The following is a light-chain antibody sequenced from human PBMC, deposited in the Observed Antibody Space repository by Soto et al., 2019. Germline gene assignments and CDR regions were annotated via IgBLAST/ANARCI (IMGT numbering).Light chain of an antibody. J-gene: IGLJ2*01. CDR3: SSYTSINTLDVV. Sequence: QSALTQPASVSGSPGQSITISCTGTSSDVGGYNYVSWYQQHPGKAPKLMIYDVSARPSGVSNRFSGSKSGNTASLTISGLQADDEADYYCSSYTSINTLDVVFGGGTKVTVL. CDR2: DVS. CDR1: SSDVGGYNY. V-gene: IGLV2-14*01.